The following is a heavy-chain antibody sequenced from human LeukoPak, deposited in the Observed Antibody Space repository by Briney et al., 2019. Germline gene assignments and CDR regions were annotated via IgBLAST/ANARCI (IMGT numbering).Heavy chain of an antibody. V-gene: IGHV3-23*01. CDR3: AKRGVVIRGILVIGYHQEAYHYDF. CDR2: IGERGGST. J-gene: IGHJ4*02. D-gene: IGHD3-10*01. Sequence: GGSLRLSCVVSGISLSNYGMTWVRQAPGKGLEWVSYIGERGGSTTYADSVKGRFTISRDTSLNTLYLQMNNLRAEDTAVYFCAKRGVVIRGILVIGYHQEAYHYDFWGQGVLVTVSS. CDR1: GISLSNYG.